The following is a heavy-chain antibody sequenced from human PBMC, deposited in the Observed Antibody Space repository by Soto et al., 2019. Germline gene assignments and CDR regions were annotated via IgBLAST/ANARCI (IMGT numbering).Heavy chain of an antibody. CDR3: ARPDSSPPTYFDY. Sequence: QVQLVESGGGVVQPGRSLRLSCAASGFTFSSYTMHWVRQAPGKGLEWVAVISYDGSNKYYADSVKGRFTISRDNSKNTLYLHMNSLRAEDTAVYYCARPDSSPPTYFDYWGQGTLVTVSS. D-gene: IGHD6-13*01. V-gene: IGHV3-30-3*01. J-gene: IGHJ4*02. CDR2: ISYDGSNK. CDR1: GFTFSSYT.